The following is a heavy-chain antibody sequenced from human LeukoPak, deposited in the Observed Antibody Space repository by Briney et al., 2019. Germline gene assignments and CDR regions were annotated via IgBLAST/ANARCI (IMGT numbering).Heavy chain of an antibody. J-gene: IGHJ6*03. CDR3: ARVIATRPHYHYYMDV. Sequence: GGSLRLSCAASGFTFSEHYMSWIRQAPGKGLEWVSDISNSGRTIYYADSVKGRFIISRGNAENSLYLQMNSLRAEDTAVYYCARVIATRPHYHYYMDVWGKGTTVTVSS. D-gene: IGHD2/OR15-2a*01. CDR1: GFTFSEHY. CDR2: ISNSGRTI. V-gene: IGHV3-11*04.